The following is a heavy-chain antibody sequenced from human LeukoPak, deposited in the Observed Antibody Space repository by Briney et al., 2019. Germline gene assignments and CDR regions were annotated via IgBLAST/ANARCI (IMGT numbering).Heavy chain of an antibody. J-gene: IGHJ1*01. D-gene: IGHD3-22*01. V-gene: IGHV4-39*07. CDR2: IYYSGST. Sequence: PSETLSLTCTVSGGSISSSSYYWGWIRQPPGKGLEWIGSIYYSGSTYYNPSLKSRVTISVDTSKNQFSLKLSSVAAADTAVYYCARGRGYYDSSGPWDFQHWGQGTLVTVSS. CDR3: ARGRGYYDSSGPWDFQH. CDR1: GGSISSSSYY.